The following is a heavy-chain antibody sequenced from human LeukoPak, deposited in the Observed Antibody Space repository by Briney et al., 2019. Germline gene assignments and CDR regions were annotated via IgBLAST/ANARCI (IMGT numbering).Heavy chain of an antibody. J-gene: IGHJ4*02. CDR3: AKDWGSGSDPYYFDY. CDR1: GFTFSSYS. Sequence: GGSLRLSCAASGFTFSSYSMNWVRQAPGKGLEWVSYIWYGGSNKYYADSVKGRFTISRDNAKNSLYLQMDSLRADDTAVYYCAKDWGSGSDPYYFDYWGQGTLFTVSS. D-gene: IGHD2-15*01. CDR2: IWYGGSNK. V-gene: IGHV3-30*02.